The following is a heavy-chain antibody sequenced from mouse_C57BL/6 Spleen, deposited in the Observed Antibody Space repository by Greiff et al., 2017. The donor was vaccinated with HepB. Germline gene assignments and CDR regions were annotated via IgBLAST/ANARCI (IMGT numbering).Heavy chain of an antibody. D-gene: IGHD1-1*01. CDR2: IDPETGGT. CDR3: TLFITTVVATYYFDY. CDR1: GYTFTDYE. Sequence: VQLQQSGAELVRPGASVTLSCKASGYTFTDYEMHWVKQTPVHGLEWIGAIDPETGGTAYNQKFKGKAILTADKSSSTAYMELRSLTSEDSAVYYCTLFITTVVATYYFDYWGQGTTLTVSS. J-gene: IGHJ2*01. V-gene: IGHV1-15*01.